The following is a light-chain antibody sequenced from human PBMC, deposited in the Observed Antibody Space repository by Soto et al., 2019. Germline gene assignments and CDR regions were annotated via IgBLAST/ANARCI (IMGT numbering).Light chain of an antibody. V-gene: IGKV3-20*01. CDR3: QQYATSVWT. CDR2: GAS. J-gene: IGKJ1*01. CDR1: QSVGSIY. Sequence: EIGLTQSPGTLSLSPGERATLSCRASQSVGSIYLAWYQQRTGQAPRLLIYGASNRATGIPVRFSGSGSGTDVDLTISRLESEDFAVYYCQQYATSVWTFGQGTKVDI.